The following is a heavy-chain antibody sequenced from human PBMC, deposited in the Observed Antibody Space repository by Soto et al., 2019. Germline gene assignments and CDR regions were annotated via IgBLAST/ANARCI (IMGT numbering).Heavy chain of an antibody. CDR2: ISDYNGNT. J-gene: IGHJ5*02. Sequence: QVQLVQSGAEVKKPGASVQVSCKATGYTFTSYSISWVRQAPGQGLEWMGWISDYNGNTNYAQKLQGRVTMTTDTSTSTAYRELRSLRSDDTAVYYCARASGSSYWFDPWGQGTLVTVSS. V-gene: IGHV1-18*01. CDR3: ARASGSSYWFDP. CDR1: GYTFTSYS. D-gene: IGHD1-26*01.